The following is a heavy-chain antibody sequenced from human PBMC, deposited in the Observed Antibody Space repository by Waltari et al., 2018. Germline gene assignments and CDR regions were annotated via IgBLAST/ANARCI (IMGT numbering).Heavy chain of an antibody. CDR2: INPNSGAT. CDR3: VRAGKGVNYYYMDV. Sequence: GWINPNSGATNYAQKFRGRVTMTRDKSISTAYMELRSDDTAVYFCVRAGKGVNYYYMDVWGKGTTVTVSS. J-gene: IGHJ6*03. V-gene: IGHV1-2*02. D-gene: IGHD3-10*01.